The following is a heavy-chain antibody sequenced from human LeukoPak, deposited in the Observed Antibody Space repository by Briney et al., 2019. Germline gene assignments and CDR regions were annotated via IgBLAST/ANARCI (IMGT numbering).Heavy chain of an antibody. D-gene: IGHD6-6*01. J-gene: IGHJ6*02. CDR2: INPSSGGT. V-gene: IGHV1-2*02. CDR1: GYTFTGHY. Sequence: EASVKVSCKASGYTFTGHYMHWVRQAPGRGLEWMGWINPSSGGTNYAQKFQGRVTMTRDTSVSTAYMELSRLRSDDTAVYYCAGSIAARTYYGMDVWGQGTTVTVSS. CDR3: AGSIAARTYYGMDV.